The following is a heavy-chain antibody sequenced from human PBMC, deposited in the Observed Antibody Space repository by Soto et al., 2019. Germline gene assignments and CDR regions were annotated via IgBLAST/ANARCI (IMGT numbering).Heavy chain of an antibody. CDR1: GFTFSNYW. D-gene: IGHD2-21*02. CDR2: INSEGSNI. J-gene: IGHJ4*02. Sequence: EVQLVESGGGLVQPGGSLRLSCAASGFTFSNYWMNWVRQAPGKGLVWVSRINSEGSNIAYADSVKGRFTISRDNAENTLYLQMSNLRAEDTAVYYCARGSDFNAGVQDHWGQGTLVAASS. CDR3: ARGSDFNAGVQDH. V-gene: IGHV3-74*01.